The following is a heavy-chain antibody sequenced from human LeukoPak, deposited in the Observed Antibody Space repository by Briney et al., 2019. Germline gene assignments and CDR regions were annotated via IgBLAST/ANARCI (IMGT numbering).Heavy chain of an antibody. J-gene: IGHJ3*02. D-gene: IGHD4-17*01. Sequence: SSETLSLTCAVSADSFGSHYWTWIRQPPGKGLEWIGYISYIGSTNYNPSLKSRVTISIDTSKNQFSLKLTSVTAADTAVYYCARDLVTVTKGFDIWGQGTMVSVSS. V-gene: IGHV4-59*11. CDR3: ARDLVTVTKGFDI. CDR2: ISYIGST. CDR1: ADSFGSHY.